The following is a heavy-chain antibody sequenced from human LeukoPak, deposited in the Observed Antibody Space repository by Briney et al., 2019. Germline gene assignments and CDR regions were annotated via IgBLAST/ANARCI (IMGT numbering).Heavy chain of an antibody. CDR3: ARVNNPLLYYDSIGSFDY. CDR2: ISYDGSNK. V-gene: IGHV3-30-3*01. Sequence: GRSLRLSCAASGFTFSSYAMHWVRQAPGKGLEWVAVISYDGSNKYYADSVKGRFTISRDNSKNTLYLQMNSLRAEDTAVYYCARVNNPLLYYDSIGSFDYWGQGTLVTVSS. CDR1: GFTFSSYA. D-gene: IGHD3-22*01. J-gene: IGHJ4*02.